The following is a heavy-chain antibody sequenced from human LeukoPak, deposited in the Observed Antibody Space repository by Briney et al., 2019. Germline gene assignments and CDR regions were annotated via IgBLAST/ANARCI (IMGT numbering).Heavy chain of an antibody. Sequence: SETLSLSRTFTGGYLSSYSWSWIRQPAGKGMEWIGRVSTTGTNYNPSLKSRVTMSVDTSKNQFSLKLSSVTAADTAVYYCARTIHDSGENFDYWGQGSLVTVS. CDR1: GGYLSSYS. J-gene: IGHJ4*02. CDR3: ARTIHDSGENFDY. CDR2: VSTTGT. D-gene: IGHD6-19*01. V-gene: IGHV4-4*07.